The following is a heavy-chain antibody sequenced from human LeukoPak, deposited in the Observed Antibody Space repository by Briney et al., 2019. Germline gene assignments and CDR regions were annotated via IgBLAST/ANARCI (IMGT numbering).Heavy chain of an antibody. Sequence: SQTLSLTCTVSGGSISSGGYYWSWIRQHPGKGLEWIGEINHSGSTNYNPSLKSRVTISVDTSKNQFSLKLSSVTAADTAVYYCARARGYSYGVFDYWGQGTLVTVSS. J-gene: IGHJ4*02. V-gene: IGHV4-31*03. CDR3: ARARGYSYGVFDY. D-gene: IGHD5-18*01. CDR2: INHSGST. CDR1: GGSISSGGYY.